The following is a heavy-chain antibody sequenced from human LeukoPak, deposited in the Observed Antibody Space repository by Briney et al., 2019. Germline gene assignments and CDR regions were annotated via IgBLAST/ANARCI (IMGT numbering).Heavy chain of an antibody. CDR2: ISWNSGSI. V-gene: IGHV3-9*01. Sequence: GRSLRLSCAASGFTFDDYAMHWVRQAPGKGLEWVLGISWNSGSIGYADSVKGRFTISRDNAKNSLYLQMNSLRAEDTALYYCARTTAYYGMDVWGQGTTVTVSS. J-gene: IGHJ6*02. CDR3: ARTTAYYGMDV. CDR1: GFTFDDYA. D-gene: IGHD1-1*01.